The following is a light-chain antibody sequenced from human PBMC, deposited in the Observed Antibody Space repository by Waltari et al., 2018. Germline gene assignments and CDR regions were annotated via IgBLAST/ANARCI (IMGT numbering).Light chain of an antibody. J-gene: IGKJ1*01. V-gene: IGKV1-39*01. CDR1: QTIITY. CDR2: GAS. CDR3: QQSYGART. Sequence: DIHLTQSPSSLSAYVGDRVTITCRASQTIITYLNWYQQKAGKAPKLLIYGASSVQSGVPSRFSGSGSGTNFTLIISSLQREDFATYYCQQSYGARTFGQGTKVEIK.